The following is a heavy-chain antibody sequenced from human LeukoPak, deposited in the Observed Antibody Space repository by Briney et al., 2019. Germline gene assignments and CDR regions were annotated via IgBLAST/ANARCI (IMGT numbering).Heavy chain of an antibody. D-gene: IGHD1-1*01. CDR2: ISGIVDGT. CDR3: AKGRYDTNWSGGDV. V-gene: IGHV3-23*01. CDR1: GFTFSKYA. Sequence: PGGSLRLSCAASGFTFSKYAIMWVRQAPGKGLEWVATISGIVDGTNYADSVKGRFTISRDNSKNTVFLQMSRLRGEDTALYYCAKGRYDTNWSGGDVWGKGNTVTVSS. J-gene: IGHJ6*04.